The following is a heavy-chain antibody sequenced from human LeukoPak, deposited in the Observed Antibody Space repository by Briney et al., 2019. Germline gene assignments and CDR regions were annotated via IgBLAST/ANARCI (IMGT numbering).Heavy chain of an antibody. V-gene: IGHV1-18*01. J-gene: IGHJ4*02. CDR2: ISACNGNT. D-gene: IGHD2-15*01. CDR3: ARERGSPGAARNSDY. Sequence: GAAVKVSCKASGYTFTSYGISWVRQAPGQGLEWMGWISACNGNTNYAQRLQGRVTMTTDTSTSTAYMELRSLRSDDTAVYYCARERGSPGAARNSDYWGQATLVTVSS. CDR1: GYTFTSYG.